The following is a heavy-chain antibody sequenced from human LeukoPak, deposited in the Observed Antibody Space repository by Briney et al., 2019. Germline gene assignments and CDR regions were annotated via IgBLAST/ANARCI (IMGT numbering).Heavy chain of an antibody. J-gene: IGHJ4*02. CDR2: IKSKTDGGTT. V-gene: IGHV3-15*01. Sequence: GGSLRLSCAASGFTFSNAWMSWVRQAPGQGLEWVGRIKSKTDGGTTDYAVPVKGRFTISRDDSKNTLYLQLNSLRAEDTAVYYCAKGSVGVPIWYWGQGTLVTVSS. CDR1: GFTFSNAW. D-gene: IGHD3-3*01. CDR3: AKGSVGVPIWY.